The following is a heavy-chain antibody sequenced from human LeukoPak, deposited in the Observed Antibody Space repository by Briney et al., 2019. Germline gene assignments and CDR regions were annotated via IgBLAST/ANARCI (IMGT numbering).Heavy chain of an antibody. CDR1: GFTFSSYA. J-gene: IGHJ6*03. CDR2: ISYDGSNK. Sequence: GGSLRLSCAASGFTFSSYAMHWVRQAPGKGLEWVAVISYDGSNKYYADSVKGRFTISRDNAKNSLYLQMNGLRAEDTALYYCAREWMGYSSSRRYYYYYMDVWGKGTTVTVSS. V-gene: IGHV3-30*04. CDR3: AREWMGYSSSRRYYYYYMDV. D-gene: IGHD6-13*01.